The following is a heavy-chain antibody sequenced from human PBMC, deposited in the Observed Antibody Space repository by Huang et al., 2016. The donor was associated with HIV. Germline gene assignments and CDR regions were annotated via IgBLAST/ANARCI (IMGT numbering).Heavy chain of an antibody. CDR1: GYTFSDYY. CDR3: ARGGLRWPAPFDF. Sequence: QVQLVQSGAEAKKPGASVRVSCKTAGYTFSDYYVHWVQQAPGQGLQWSGWINPNTAGTNYAQRFQGRLTVTRDRSITTAYMDLTWLTSDDTAVYYCARGGLRWPAPFDFWGQGTLVTVSS. V-gene: IGHV1-2*02. D-gene: IGHD4-17*01. J-gene: IGHJ4*02. CDR2: INPNTAGT.